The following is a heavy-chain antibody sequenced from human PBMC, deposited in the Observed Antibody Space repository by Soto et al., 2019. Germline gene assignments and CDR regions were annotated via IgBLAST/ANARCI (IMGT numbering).Heavy chain of an antibody. CDR2: IWYDGSNK. J-gene: IGHJ6*02. CDR1: GFTFSSYG. CDR3: ARDLIAATALIYYYGMDV. Sequence: PGGSLRLSCAASGFTFSSYGMHWVRQAPGKGLEWVAVIWYDGSNKYYADSVKGRFTISRDNSKNTLYLQMNSLRAEDTAVYYCARDLIAATALIYYYGMDVWGQGTTVTVSS. V-gene: IGHV3-33*01. D-gene: IGHD6-13*01.